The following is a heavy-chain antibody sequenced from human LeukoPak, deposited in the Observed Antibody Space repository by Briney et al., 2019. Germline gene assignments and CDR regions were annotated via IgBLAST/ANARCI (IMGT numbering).Heavy chain of an antibody. D-gene: IGHD5-18*01. CDR1: GFTFSDYY. Sequence: GGSLRLSCAASGFTFSDYYMSWIRQAPGEGLEWVSYISSSGSTIYYADSVKGRFTISRDNAKNSLYPQMNSLRAEDTAVYYCARPTWGYSYGPPRYMDVWGKGTTVTVSS. CDR3: ARPTWGYSYGPPRYMDV. CDR2: ISSSGSTI. J-gene: IGHJ6*03. V-gene: IGHV3-11*01.